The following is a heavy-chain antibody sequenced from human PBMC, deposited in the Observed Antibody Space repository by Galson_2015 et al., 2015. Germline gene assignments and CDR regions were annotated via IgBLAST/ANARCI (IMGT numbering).Heavy chain of an antibody. CDR2: ISFGTNT. D-gene: IGHD2-15*01. J-gene: IGHJ4*02. Sequence: SETLSLTCTVSGGSIYGHYWAWIRQPPGKGLEWIGYISFGTNTNYSPALNNRVAFLMDTSRNQLSLRMTSVTAADTAMYFCVKEEGREGGLRLWGQGTLVTVSS. V-gene: IGHV4-59*11. CDR3: VKEEGREGGLRL. CDR1: GGSIYGHY.